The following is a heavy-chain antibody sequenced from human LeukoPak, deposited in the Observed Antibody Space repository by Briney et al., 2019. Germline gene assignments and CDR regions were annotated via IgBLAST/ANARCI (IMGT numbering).Heavy chain of an antibody. CDR3: ARGLRGYSYGNWFDP. D-gene: IGHD5-18*01. CDR1: GGSFSGYY. CDR2: INHGGIT. V-gene: IGHV4-34*01. Sequence: SETLSLTCAVEGGSFSGYYWSWIRQPPGKGLEWIGEINHGGITTYNPSLRSRVSISKDTSKMQFSLKLRAVTAADRAVYYCARGLRGYSYGNWFDPWGQGTLVTVSS. J-gene: IGHJ5*02.